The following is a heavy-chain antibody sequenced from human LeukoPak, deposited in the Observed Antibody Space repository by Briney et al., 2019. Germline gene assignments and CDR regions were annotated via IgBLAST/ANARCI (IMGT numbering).Heavy chain of an antibody. CDR1: GFTFSSYG. D-gene: IGHD6-13*01. CDR2: IRYDGSNK. V-gene: IGHV3-30*02. Sequence: GGSLRLSCAASGFTFSSYGMHWVRQAPGKGLEWVAFIRYDGSNKYYADSVKGRFTISRDNSKNTLYLQMNSLRAEDTAVYYCARDSGSWYLAEYFQHWGQGTLVTVSS. CDR3: ARDSGSWYLAEYFQH. J-gene: IGHJ1*01.